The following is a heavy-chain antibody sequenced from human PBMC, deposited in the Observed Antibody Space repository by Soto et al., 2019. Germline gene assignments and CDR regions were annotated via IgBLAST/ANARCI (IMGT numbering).Heavy chain of an antibody. CDR3: ARGIEEVASLPFRPLYYYYGMDV. Sequence: ASVRVSCKASGYTFTSYYMHWVRQAPGQGLEWMGIINPSGGSTSYAQKFQGRVTMTRDTSTSTVYMELSSLRSEDTAVYYCARGIEEVASLPFRPLYYYYGMDVWGQGTTVTVSS. D-gene: IGHD2-15*01. CDR1: GYTFTSYY. V-gene: IGHV1-46*01. J-gene: IGHJ6*02. CDR2: INPSGGST.